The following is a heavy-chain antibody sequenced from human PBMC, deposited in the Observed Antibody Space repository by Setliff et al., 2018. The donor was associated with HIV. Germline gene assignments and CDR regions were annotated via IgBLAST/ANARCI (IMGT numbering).Heavy chain of an antibody. CDR1: GGSVSSGSYY. V-gene: IGHV4-61*01. D-gene: IGHD6-25*01. J-gene: IGHJ4*02. Sequence: SETLSLTCTVSGGSVSSGSYYWSWIRQPPGKGLEWIGYIYYSGSTKHNPSLKSQVTISLDTSKNQFSLKLTSVTAADTAVYYCARYSPRGYTLTGPYWGQGTLVTVSS. CDR2: IYYSGST. CDR3: ARYSPRGYTLTGPY.